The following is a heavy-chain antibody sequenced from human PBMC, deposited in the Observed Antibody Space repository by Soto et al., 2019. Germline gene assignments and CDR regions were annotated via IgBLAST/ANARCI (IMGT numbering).Heavy chain of an antibody. J-gene: IGHJ6*02. CDR2: IIHDGTSS. CDR1: GFTFSSYW. Sequence: EVQLVESGGGLVQPGGSLRLSCAASGFTFSSYWMHWYRQSPGKGLVWVADIIHDGTSSRHADSVKGRFTISRDNAKNTVDLQMNSLRAEDTAVYYCATGSCSGGRCWDNYSYGMDVWGQGTTVTVSS. V-gene: IGHV3-74*01. D-gene: IGHD2-15*01. CDR3: ATGSCSGGRCWDNYSYGMDV.